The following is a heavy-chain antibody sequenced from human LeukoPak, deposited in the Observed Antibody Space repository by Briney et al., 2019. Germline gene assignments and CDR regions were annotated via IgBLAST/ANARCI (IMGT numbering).Heavy chain of an antibody. Sequence: GGSLRLSCAASGFTFSNYNMNWVRQAPGKGLEWVSSISSSTDYYADSVKGRFTISRDNAKNSLYLQMNSLRAEDTAVYYCARERSLRYYFDYWGQGTLVTVSS. CDR2: ISSSTDY. CDR1: GFTFSNYN. CDR3: ARERSLRYYFDY. J-gene: IGHJ4*02. D-gene: IGHD3-16*01. V-gene: IGHV3-21*01.